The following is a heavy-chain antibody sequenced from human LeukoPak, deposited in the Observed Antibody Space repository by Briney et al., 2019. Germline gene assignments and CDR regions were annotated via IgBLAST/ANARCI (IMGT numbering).Heavy chain of an antibody. Sequence: ASVKVSCKASGYTFTSYYMHWVRQAPGQGLEWMGIINPSGGSTSYAQKFQGRVTMTRDTSTSSVYMELSSLRSEDTAVYYCARGRNYHDSSGYYYEGDAFDIWGQGTMVTVSS. CDR3: ARGRNYHDSSGYYYEGDAFDI. CDR1: GYTFTSYY. CDR2: INPSGGST. J-gene: IGHJ3*02. V-gene: IGHV1-46*01. D-gene: IGHD3-22*01.